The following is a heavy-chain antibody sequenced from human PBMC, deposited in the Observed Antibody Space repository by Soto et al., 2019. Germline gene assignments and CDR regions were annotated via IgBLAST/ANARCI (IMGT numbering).Heavy chain of an antibody. J-gene: IGHJ5*01. V-gene: IGHV3-23*01. CDR3: ARQTYYYDSSGYLVDS. Sequence: GGSLRLSCAASGVTFSSYAMSCVRQAPGKGLEWVSAISGSGGRTYYADSVKGRLTISRDNSKKTLYLQMKSLRAEDTDVYYCARQTYYYDSSGYLVDSWGQGTLVTVSS. CDR1: GVTFSSYA. D-gene: IGHD3-22*01. CDR2: ISGSGGRT.